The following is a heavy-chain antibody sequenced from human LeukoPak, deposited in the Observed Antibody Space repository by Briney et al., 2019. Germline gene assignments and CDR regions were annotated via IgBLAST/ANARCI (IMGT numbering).Heavy chain of an antibody. V-gene: IGHV3-53*01. D-gene: IGHD3-10*01. J-gene: IGHJ3*02. CDR3: ARRENTDNYGRDDGFDI. CDR2: ISSGGT. CDR1: GVSINSYY. Sequence: ETLSLTCTVSGVSINSYYWTWIRQPPGKGLEWVSAISSGGTFYADSVKGRFTISRDNSRNTLYLQMNSLRVEDTAVYYCARRENTDNYGRDDGFDIWGQGTMVTVSS.